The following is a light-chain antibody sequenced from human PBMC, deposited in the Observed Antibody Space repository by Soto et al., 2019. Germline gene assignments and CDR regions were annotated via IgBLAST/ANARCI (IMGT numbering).Light chain of an antibody. Sequence: EIVLTQSPGTLSVSPGERATLSCRASQGVSSSYLAWYQQKPGQPPRLLIYGASSRATGIPDRFSGSGSGNDFTLTITRLEPEDFAVYYCQHYRTSFGGGTKVEIK. J-gene: IGKJ4*01. CDR2: GAS. CDR1: QGVSSSY. V-gene: IGKV3-20*01. CDR3: QHYRTS.